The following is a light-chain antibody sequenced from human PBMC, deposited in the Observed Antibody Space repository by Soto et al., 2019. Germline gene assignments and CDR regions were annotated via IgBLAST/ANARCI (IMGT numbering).Light chain of an antibody. Sequence: ENVVTQSPDTLSLSPVEGATLSCIASQSISINLAWYQQKPGQAPRLLFYDASNRPTGIPARFTGSGSATDFNLTISSLEPEDFAVYYCQQRSSWPPITFGGGTKVDIK. CDR1: QSISIN. J-gene: IGKJ4*01. CDR3: QQRSSWPPIT. V-gene: IGKV3-11*01. CDR2: DAS.